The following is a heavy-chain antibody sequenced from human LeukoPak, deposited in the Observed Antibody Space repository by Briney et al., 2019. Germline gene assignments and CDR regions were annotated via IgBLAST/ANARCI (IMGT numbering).Heavy chain of an antibody. CDR3: ATSGRLYYYDSSGYNVFDY. J-gene: IGHJ4*02. Sequence: SETLSLTCTVSSGSISSYYWSWIRQPPGKGLEWIGYIYYSGSTNYNPSLKSRVTISVDTSKNQFSLKLSSVTAADTAVYYCATSGRLYYYDSSGYNVFDYWGQGTLVTVSS. D-gene: IGHD3-22*01. V-gene: IGHV4-59*08. CDR2: IYYSGST. CDR1: SGSISSYY.